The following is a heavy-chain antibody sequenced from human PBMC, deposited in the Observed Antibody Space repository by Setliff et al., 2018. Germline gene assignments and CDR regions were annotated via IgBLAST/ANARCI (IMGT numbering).Heavy chain of an antibody. D-gene: IGHD3-9*01. CDR3: ARGYYNGRGYYYLPCSFDS. V-gene: IGHV4-61*05. J-gene: IGHJ4*02. CDR2: IHGTEGT. CDR1: GGSISTRNYY. Sequence: PSETLSLTCSVSGGSISTRNYYWGWIRQPPGKGLEWIGHIHGTEGTHYNPSLESRVTISRDKSPNQFSLMLRSVTAADTALYYCARGYYNGRGYYYLPCSFDSWGRGIVVTVSS.